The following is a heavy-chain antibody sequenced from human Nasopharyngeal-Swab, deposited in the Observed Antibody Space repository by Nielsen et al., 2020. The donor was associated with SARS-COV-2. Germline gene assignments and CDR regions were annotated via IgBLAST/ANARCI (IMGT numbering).Heavy chain of an antibody. CDR3: ARYGAGGSRITMVRGYMDV. Sequence: GSLRLSCAVYGGSFSGYYWSWIRQPPGKGLEWIGELNHSGSTNYNPSLKSRVTISVDTSKNQFSLKLSSVTAADTAVYYCARYGAGGSRITMVRGYMDVWGKGTTVTVSS. CDR1: GGSFSGYY. V-gene: IGHV4-34*01. CDR2: LNHSGST. D-gene: IGHD3-10*01. J-gene: IGHJ6*03.